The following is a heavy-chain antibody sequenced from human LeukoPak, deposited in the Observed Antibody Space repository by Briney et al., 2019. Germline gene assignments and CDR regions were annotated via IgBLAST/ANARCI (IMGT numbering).Heavy chain of an antibody. J-gene: IGHJ4*02. Sequence: PGGSLRLSCAASGFTFDDYAMHWVRQAPGKGLEWVSGISWNSGSIGYADSVKGRFTISRDNAKNSLYLQMNSLRAEDTALYYCAKGQILTGFPYYFDYWGQGTLVTVS. CDR1: GFTFDDYA. CDR3: AKGQILTGFPYYFDY. V-gene: IGHV3-9*01. CDR2: ISWNSGSI. D-gene: IGHD3-9*01.